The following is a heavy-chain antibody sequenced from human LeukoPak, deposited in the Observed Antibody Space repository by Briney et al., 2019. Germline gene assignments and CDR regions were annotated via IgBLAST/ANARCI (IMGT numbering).Heavy chain of an antibody. CDR3: AKGVVAATNAAYYGMDV. D-gene: IGHD2-15*01. J-gene: IGHJ6*02. Sequence: GGSLRLSCAASGFTFSNYGMHWVRQAPGKGLEWVAVISYDQSDKYYADSVKGRFTISRDNSKNTLYLQMNSLRPEDTAVYYCAKGVVAATNAAYYGMDVWGQGTTVTVSS. CDR2: ISYDQSDK. V-gene: IGHV3-30*18. CDR1: GFTFSNYG.